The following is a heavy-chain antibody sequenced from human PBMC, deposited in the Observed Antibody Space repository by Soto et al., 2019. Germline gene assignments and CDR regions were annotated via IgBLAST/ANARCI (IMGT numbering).Heavy chain of an antibody. Sequence: SVKVSCKASGGTFSSYAISWVRQAPGQGLERMGGIIPIFGTANYAQKFQGRVTITADESTSTAYMELSSLRSEDTAVYYCARGGIAVAAPIPFDYWGQGTLVTVSS. D-gene: IGHD6-19*01. CDR3: ARGGIAVAAPIPFDY. CDR2: IIPIFGTA. J-gene: IGHJ4*02. CDR1: GGTFSSYA. V-gene: IGHV1-69*13.